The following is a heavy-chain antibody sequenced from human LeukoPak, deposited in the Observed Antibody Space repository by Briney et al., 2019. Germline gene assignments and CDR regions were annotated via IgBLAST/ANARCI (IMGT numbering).Heavy chain of an antibody. V-gene: IGHV3-21*01. Sequence: PGGSLRLSCAASGFTFSSYSMNWVRQAPGKGLEWVSSISSSSSYIYYADSVKGRFTISRDNAKNSLYLQMNSLRAEDTAVYYCARDQQTNDFWSGYINYYYYYGMDVWGQGTTVTVSS. J-gene: IGHJ6*02. CDR3: ARDQQTNDFWSGYINYYYYYGMDV. D-gene: IGHD3-3*01. CDR2: ISSSSSYI. CDR1: GFTFSSYS.